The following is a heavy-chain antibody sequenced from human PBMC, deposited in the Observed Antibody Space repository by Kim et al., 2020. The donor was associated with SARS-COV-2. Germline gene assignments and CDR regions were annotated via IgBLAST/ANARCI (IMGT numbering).Heavy chain of an antibody. Sequence: GGSLRLSCAASGFTFSSYWMHWVRQAPGKGLVWVSRINSDGSSTSYADSVKGRFTISRDNAKNTLYLQMNSLRAEDTAVYYCARDGVTMVRGVYYYYGMDVWGQGTTVTVSS. J-gene: IGHJ6*02. CDR3: ARDGVTMVRGVYYYYGMDV. CDR2: INSDGSST. D-gene: IGHD3-10*01. V-gene: IGHV3-74*01. CDR1: GFTFSSYW.